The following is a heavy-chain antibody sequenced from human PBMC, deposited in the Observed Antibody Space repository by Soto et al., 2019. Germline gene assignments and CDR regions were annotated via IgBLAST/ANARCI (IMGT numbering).Heavy chain of an antibody. V-gene: IGHV1-3*01. Sequence: ASGKVSCKASGYTFTGYAMHWVRQAPGQRLEWMGWINAGNGNTKYSQKFQGRVTITRDTSASTAYMELSSLRSEDTAVYYCARAVAVAADFDYWGQGTLVTGSS. J-gene: IGHJ4*02. CDR2: INAGNGNT. CDR1: GYTFTGYA. D-gene: IGHD6-19*01. CDR3: ARAVAVAADFDY.